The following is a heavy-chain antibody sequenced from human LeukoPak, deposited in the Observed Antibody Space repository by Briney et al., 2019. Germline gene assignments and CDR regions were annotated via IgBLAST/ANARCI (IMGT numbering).Heavy chain of an antibody. J-gene: IGHJ4*02. D-gene: IGHD4-11*01. CDR1: GYSFTSYW. CDR3: ARLDYSDFHFDY. V-gene: IGHV5-10-1*01. CDR2: IDPTDSYT. Sequence: GESLKISCKGSGYSFTSYWITWVRQMPGKGLEWMGRIDPTDSYTNYSPSFQGHVTISADKSISTAYLQWSSLKASDTAMYYCARLDYSDFHFDYWGQGILVTVSS.